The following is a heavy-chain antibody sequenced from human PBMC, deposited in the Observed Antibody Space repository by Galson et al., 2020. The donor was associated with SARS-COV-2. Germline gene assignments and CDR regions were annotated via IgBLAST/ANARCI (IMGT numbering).Heavy chain of an antibody. CDR3: ARRGYYGSGSYYGWFDP. CDR2: IFYSGST. CDR1: GGSISSSSYY. J-gene: IGHJ5*02. D-gene: IGHD3-10*01. V-gene: IGHV4-39*01. Sequence: SETLSLTCTVSGGSISSSSYYWGWFRQPPGKGLEWIGIIFYSGSTYYNPSLKSRVTISVDTSKNQFSLKLSSVTAADTAVYYCARRGYYGSGSYYGWFDPWGQGTLVTVSS.